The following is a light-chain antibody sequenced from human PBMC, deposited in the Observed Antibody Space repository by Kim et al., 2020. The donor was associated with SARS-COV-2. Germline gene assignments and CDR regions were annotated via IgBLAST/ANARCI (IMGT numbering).Light chain of an antibody. CDR1: QSVGSD. CDR3: QQYNTWLPWT. Sequence: EIVMTQSPATLSVSAGERVTLSCRASQSVGSDLAWYQNKPGQAPRLLIYGASTRASGIPARFSGSGSGTEFTLTITSLQSEDFAVYYCQQYNTWLPWTFGQGTKVDIK. CDR2: GAS. V-gene: IGKV3-15*01. J-gene: IGKJ1*01.